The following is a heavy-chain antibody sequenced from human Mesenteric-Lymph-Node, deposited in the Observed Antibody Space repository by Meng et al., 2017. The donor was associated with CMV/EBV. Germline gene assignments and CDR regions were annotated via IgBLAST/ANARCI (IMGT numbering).Heavy chain of an antibody. CDR1: GGSFSGYY. V-gene: IGHV4-34*01. D-gene: IGHD4-23*01. CDR2: INHSGST. J-gene: IGHJ4*02. CDR3: ARHQRWLKSEGGFNY. Sequence: QLQLQQWGAGLLKSSETLSLTCAVYGGSFSGYYWSWIRQPPGKGLEWIGEINHSGSTNYNPSLKSRVTISVDTSKNQFSLKLSSVTAADTAVYYCARHQRWLKSEGGFNYWGQGTLVTVSS.